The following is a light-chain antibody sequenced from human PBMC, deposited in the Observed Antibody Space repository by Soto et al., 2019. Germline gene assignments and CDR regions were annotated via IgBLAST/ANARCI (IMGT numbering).Light chain of an antibody. J-gene: IGKJ1*01. V-gene: IGKV1-5*03. CDR1: QTISSW. Sequence: DLQMTQSPSTLSGSVGDRVTITCRASQTISSWLAWYQQKPGKAPNLLIYKASTLKSGVPSRFSGSGSGTELTITISSLQPDDFATYYCQHYNSYSEAFGQGTKVDIK. CDR2: KAS. CDR3: QHYNSYSEA.